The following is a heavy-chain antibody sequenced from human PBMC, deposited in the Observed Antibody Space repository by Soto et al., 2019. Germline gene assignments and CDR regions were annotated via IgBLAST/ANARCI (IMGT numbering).Heavy chain of an antibody. V-gene: IGHV3-23*01. J-gene: IGHJ4*02. D-gene: IGHD6-19*01. CDR2: ISGSGGST. CDR3: AKLPSSGWYRPGVFDY. Sequence: VGSLRLSCAAFGFTFSSYAMSWVRQAPGKGLEWVSAISGSGGSTYYADSVKGRFTISRDNSKNTLYLQMNSLRAEDTAVYYCAKLPSSGWYRPGVFDYWGQGTLVTVSS. CDR1: GFTFSSYA.